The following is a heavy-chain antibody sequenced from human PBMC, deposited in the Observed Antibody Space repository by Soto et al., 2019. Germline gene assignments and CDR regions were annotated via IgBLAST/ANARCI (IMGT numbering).Heavy chain of an antibody. D-gene: IGHD3-10*01. Sequence: SETLSLTCAVYGGSFSGYYWSWIRQPPGKGLEWIGEINHSGSTNYNPSLKSRVTLSMETSKNQFSLTLSSVTAADTAVYFCMKAHESGDFLGMSVWGPGTTVTVSS. CDR1: GGSFSGYY. V-gene: IGHV4-34*01. J-gene: IGHJ6*02. CDR3: MKAHESGDFLGMSV. CDR2: INHSGST.